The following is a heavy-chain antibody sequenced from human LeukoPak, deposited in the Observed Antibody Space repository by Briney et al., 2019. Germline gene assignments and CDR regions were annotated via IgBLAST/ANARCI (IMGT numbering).Heavy chain of an antibody. CDR1: GFTFTNSA. CDR2: IVVGSSNT. J-gene: IGHJ4*02. V-gene: IGHV1-58*02. CDR3: AAAGDDYGDYVFDC. Sequence: SVKVSCTASGFTFTNSAMQWVRQARGQRLEWIGWIVVGSSNTNYAQKFQERVTITRDMSTSTAYMELSSLRSEDTAVYYCAAAGDDYGDYVFDCWGRGSLVTVSS. D-gene: IGHD4-17*01.